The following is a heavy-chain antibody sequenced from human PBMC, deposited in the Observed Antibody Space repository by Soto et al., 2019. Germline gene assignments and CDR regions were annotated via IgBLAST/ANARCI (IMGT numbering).Heavy chain of an antibody. CDR3: TRDPRNYYDSSGSANWFDP. J-gene: IGHJ5*02. Sequence: GGSLRLSCAASGFTFSGSAMHWVRQASGKGLEWVGRIRSKTNSYATAYAASVKGRFTISRDDSKNTAYLQMNSLKIEGTAVYYCTRDPRNYYDSSGSANWFDPWGQGTLVTVSS. V-gene: IGHV3-73*01. D-gene: IGHD3-22*01. CDR2: IRSKTNSYAT. CDR1: GFTFSGSA.